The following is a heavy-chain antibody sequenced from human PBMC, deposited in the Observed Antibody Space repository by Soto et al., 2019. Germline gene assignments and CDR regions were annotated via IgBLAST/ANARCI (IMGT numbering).Heavy chain of an antibody. CDR3: AKEMFPRTVLDSSSPWGDF. J-gene: IGHJ4*02. CDR2: ISYGGSHK. Sequence: PVGSLRLSCTASGFTLSEYGIHWVRQAPGKGLEWVAVISYGGSHKYYAGSVKGRFTISRDDSKNTVYLQMNSLKTDDTAVYYCAKEMFPRTVLDSSSPWGDFWGRGSLVTVSS. D-gene: IGHD2-15*01. V-gene: IGHV3-30*18. CDR1: GFTLSEYG.